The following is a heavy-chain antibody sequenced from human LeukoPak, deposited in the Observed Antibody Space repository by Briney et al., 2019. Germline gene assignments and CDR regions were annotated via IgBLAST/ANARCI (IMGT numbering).Heavy chain of an antibody. CDR2: ISSSSSTI. Sequence: GGSRRLSCAASGFTFRSYSMNWVRQAPGKGLEWVSYISSSSSTIYYADSVKGRFTISRDNAKNSLYLQMNSLRAEDTAVYYCARRSMDWYFDLWGRGTLVTVSS. CDR1: GFTFRSYS. CDR3: ARRSMDWYFDL. J-gene: IGHJ2*01. V-gene: IGHV3-48*01. D-gene: IGHD6-6*01.